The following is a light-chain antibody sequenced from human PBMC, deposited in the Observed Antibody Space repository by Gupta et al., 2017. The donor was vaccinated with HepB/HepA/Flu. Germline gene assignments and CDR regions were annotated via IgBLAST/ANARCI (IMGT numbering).Light chain of an antibody. CDR1: SGHSSYS. CDR2: LNSDGSF. Sequence: QVVLTQSPSASASLGASVRLTCTLSSGHSSYSIAWHQQQPQKGPRYLMRLNSDGSFNKGDAIPDRFSGSSSGAERYLTISSLQSEDEADYDCQTWGTAILFGGGTKLTVL. V-gene: IGLV4-69*01. CDR3: QTWGTAIL. J-gene: IGLJ2*01.